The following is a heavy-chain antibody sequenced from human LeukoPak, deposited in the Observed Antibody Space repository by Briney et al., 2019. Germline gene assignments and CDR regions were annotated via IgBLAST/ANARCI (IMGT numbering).Heavy chain of an antibody. J-gene: IGHJ4*02. CDR1: GGSISSYY. CDR2: IYYSGST. V-gene: IGHV4-59*01. CDR3: ARVRAAIYSSSSYYFDY. Sequence: SETLSLTCTVSGGSISSYYWSWIRQPPGKGLEWIGYIYYSGSTNYNPSLKSRVTVSVDTSKNQFSLKLSSVTAADTAVYYCARVRAAIYSSSSYYFDYWGQGTLVTVSS. D-gene: IGHD6-6*01.